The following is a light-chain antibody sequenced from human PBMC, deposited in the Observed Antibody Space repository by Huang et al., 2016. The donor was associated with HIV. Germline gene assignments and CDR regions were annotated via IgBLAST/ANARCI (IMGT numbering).Light chain of an antibody. Sequence: DIQMTQSPSSLSASLGDRVTITCRASRDISNSLAWYQQKPGKAPKLLLYAVSKLQSGVPSRFSGSGSGTDYTLTISSLQPDDFATYFCQQFYGNPLTFGGGTKVEIK. CDR3: QQFYGNPLT. CDR1: RDISNS. CDR2: AVS. J-gene: IGKJ4*01. V-gene: IGKV1-NL1*01.